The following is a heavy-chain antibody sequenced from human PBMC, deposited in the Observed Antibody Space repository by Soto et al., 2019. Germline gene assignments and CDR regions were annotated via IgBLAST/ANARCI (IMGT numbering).Heavy chain of an antibody. Sequence: QVQLVQSGAEVKKPGASVKVSCKASGYTFTSYAMHWVRQAPGQRLEWMGWINAGNGNTKYSQKFQGRVTITRDTSASTAYMELSSLRSEDTAVYYCARDRGHVLLWFGELGYWGQGTLVTVSS. J-gene: IGHJ4*02. CDR3: ARDRGHVLLWFGELGY. V-gene: IGHV1-3*01. CDR2: INAGNGNT. CDR1: GYTFTSYA. D-gene: IGHD3-10*01.